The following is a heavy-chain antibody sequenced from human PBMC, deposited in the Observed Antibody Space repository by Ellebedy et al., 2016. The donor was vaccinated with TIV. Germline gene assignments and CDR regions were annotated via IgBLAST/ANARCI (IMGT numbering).Heavy chain of an antibody. Sequence: GESLKISXAASGFTLSSCSMNWVRQAPGKGLEWLSYMSSSTSAIYYADSVKGRFTISRDNDKNSLYLQMNSLRAEDTAMYYCARAIGSGSSLWGQGTMVTVSS. J-gene: IGHJ3*01. D-gene: IGHD1-26*01. V-gene: IGHV3-48*04. CDR1: GFTLSSCS. CDR2: MSSSTSAI. CDR3: ARAIGSGSSL.